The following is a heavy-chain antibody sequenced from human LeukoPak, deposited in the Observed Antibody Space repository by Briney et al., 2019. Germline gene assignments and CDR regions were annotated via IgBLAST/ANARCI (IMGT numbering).Heavy chain of an antibody. V-gene: IGHV3-20*01. J-gene: IGHJ6*03. CDR1: GFNFDDYE. CDR2: FRWSGRAT. CDR3: ARVPGSHYYYYMDV. Sequence: GGSLTLSCAASGFNFDDYEMMCVRQAPGKGLEYVFGFRWSGRATGYGDSVTGQFTISRDNAKNYLFLQMTSLRAEDTALYHCARVPGSHYYYYMDVWGKGAAVTVSS.